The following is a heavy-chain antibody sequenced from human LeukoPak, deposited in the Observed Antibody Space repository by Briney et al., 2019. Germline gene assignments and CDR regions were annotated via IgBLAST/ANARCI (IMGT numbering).Heavy chain of an antibody. J-gene: IGHJ4*02. CDR1: GFTFSGYA. V-gene: IGHV3-23*01. CDR2: ISSSGGTT. D-gene: IGHD4-17*01. Sequence: PGGSLRLSCAASGFTFSGYAMSWVRQAPGKGLEWVSAISSSGGTTYYADSVKGRFTISRDNSKNTLYLQMNSLRAEDTAVYYCARDSRGGPTVTYHDSWGQGTLVTVSS. CDR3: ARDSRGGPTVTYHDS.